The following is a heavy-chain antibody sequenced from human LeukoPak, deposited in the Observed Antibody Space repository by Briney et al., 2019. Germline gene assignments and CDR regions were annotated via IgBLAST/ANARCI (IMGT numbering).Heavy chain of an antibody. D-gene: IGHD5-12*01. J-gene: IGHJ4*02. V-gene: IGHV3-74*01. CDR3: AKDGAWLRFDD. CDR1: GFTFSSYW. Sequence: PGGSLRLSCAASGFTFSSYWMHWVRQAPGKGLVWVSRINSDGSSTSYADSVKGRFTISRDNSKNTVYLQMNNVRAEDTAVYYCAKDGAWLRFDDWGQGTLVTVSS. CDR2: INSDGSST.